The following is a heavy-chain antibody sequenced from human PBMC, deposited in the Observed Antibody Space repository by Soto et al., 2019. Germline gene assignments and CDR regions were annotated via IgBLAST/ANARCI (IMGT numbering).Heavy chain of an antibody. CDR2: INASNGNT. Sequence: ASVKVSCKASGYTFTSYAMHWVRQAPGQRLEWMGWINASNGNTKYSQKFQGRVTITRDTSASTAYMELSSLRSEDTAVYYCAREGGYSSSWYYYYGMDVWGQGTTVTVSS. V-gene: IGHV1-3*01. J-gene: IGHJ6*02. CDR1: GYTFTSYA. CDR3: AREGGYSSSWYYYYGMDV. D-gene: IGHD6-13*01.